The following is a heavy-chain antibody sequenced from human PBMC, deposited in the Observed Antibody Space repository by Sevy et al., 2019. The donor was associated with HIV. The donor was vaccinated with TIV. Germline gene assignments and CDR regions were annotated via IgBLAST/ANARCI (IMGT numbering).Heavy chain of an antibody. CDR3: AXDFTIXXVXSXXXX. CDR1: GFXFRTYS. J-gene: IGHJ4*02. CDR2: ISDDSRYI. Sequence: GGSLRLSCAASGFXFRTYSMNWVRQAPGKGLEWLSSISDDSRYIYYSDSVKGRFTISRANAKNLLFLQMNNLRVEDTAIYYCAXDFTIXXVXSXXXXXGQGNLVTVSS. D-gene: IGHD3-3*01. V-gene: IGHV3-21*04.